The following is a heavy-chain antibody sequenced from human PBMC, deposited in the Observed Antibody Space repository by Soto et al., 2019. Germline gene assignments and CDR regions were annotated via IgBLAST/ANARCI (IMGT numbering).Heavy chain of an antibody. Sequence: TPPLTRSLSGDSVSCNSGALEWIRQSPSRGLEWLGRTYYRSKWYNDYAVSVKSRITINPDTSKNQFSLQLNSVTPEDTAVYYCARDMAGLDYWGQGTLVTVSS. V-gene: IGHV6-1*01. CDR2: TYYRSKWYN. CDR3: ARDMAGLDY. D-gene: IGHD6-19*01. J-gene: IGHJ4*02. CDR1: GDSVSCNSGA.